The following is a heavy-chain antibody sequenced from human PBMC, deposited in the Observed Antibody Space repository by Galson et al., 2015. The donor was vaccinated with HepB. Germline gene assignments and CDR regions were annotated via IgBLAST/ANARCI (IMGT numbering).Heavy chain of an antibody. D-gene: IGHD6-6*01. CDR3: ARALDSSYPRSSNWFDP. V-gene: IGHV4-34*01. CDR2: INHSGST. CDR1: GGSFSGYY. J-gene: IGHJ5*02. Sequence: TLSLTCAVYGGSFSGYYWSWIRQPPGKGLEWIGEINHSGSTNYNPSLKSRVTISVDTSKNQFSLKLSPVTAADTAVYYCARALDSSYPRSSNWFDPWGQGTLVTVSS.